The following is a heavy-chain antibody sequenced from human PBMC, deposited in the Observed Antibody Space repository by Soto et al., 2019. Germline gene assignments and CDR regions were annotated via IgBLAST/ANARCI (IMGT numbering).Heavy chain of an antibody. V-gene: IGHV4-34*01. CDR2: INHSGST. Sequence: SETLSLTCAVYGGSFSGYYWSWIRQPPGKGLEWIGEINHSGSTNYNPSLKSRVTISVDTSKNQFSLKLSSVTAADTAVYYCARGGKAAIFGVVHRRYYYYYAMDVWGQGTTVTVSS. J-gene: IGHJ6*02. CDR3: ARGGKAAIFGVVHRRYYYYYAMDV. D-gene: IGHD3-3*01. CDR1: GGSFSGYY.